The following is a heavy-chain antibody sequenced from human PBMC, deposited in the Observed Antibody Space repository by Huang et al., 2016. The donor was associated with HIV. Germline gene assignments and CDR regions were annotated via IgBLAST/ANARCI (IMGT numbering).Heavy chain of an antibody. Sequence: QILLIESGGGVVQPGRSLRLSCAASGFTFSSYGMHWVRQAPGKGLEWVSVISYDEDNKDYADSGRGRFTIARDNSKNTLYLQMNSLRIEDTAVYYCARGPIRFLAWLLNFDYWGQGALVTVSS. CDR3: ARGPIRFLAWLLNFDY. V-gene: IGHV3-30*03. J-gene: IGHJ4*02. D-gene: IGHD3-3*01. CDR2: ISYDEDNK. CDR1: GFTFSSYG.